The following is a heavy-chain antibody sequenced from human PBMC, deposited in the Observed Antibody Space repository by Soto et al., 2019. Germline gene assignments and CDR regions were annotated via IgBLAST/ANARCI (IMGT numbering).Heavy chain of an antibody. D-gene: IGHD3-10*01. Sequence: QLQLQESGSGLVKPSQTLSLTCAVSGGSISSGPFSWSWIRQLPGKGLEWIGYIYQNGNSYYNPSLEGRVTMSVDTSKNQFSLKLHSVTAADTAVYYCAREEQYGSYGLDVWGQGTTVTVSS. CDR2: IYQNGNS. CDR3: AREEQYGSYGLDV. CDR1: GGSISSGPFS. J-gene: IGHJ6*02. V-gene: IGHV4-30-2*01.